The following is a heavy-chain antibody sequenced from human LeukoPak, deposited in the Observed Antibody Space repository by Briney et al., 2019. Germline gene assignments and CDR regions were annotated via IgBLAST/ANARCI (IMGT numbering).Heavy chain of an antibody. Sequence: GGSLRLSCAASGFTFSTYWMTWVRQAPGKGLEWVSYISSSGSTIYYADSVKGRFTISRDNAKNSLYLQMNSLRAEDTAVYYCASGMYLADYWGQGTLVTVSS. J-gene: IGHJ4*02. CDR2: ISSSGSTI. V-gene: IGHV3-48*04. D-gene: IGHD2-8*01. CDR3: ASGMYLADY. CDR1: GFTFSTYW.